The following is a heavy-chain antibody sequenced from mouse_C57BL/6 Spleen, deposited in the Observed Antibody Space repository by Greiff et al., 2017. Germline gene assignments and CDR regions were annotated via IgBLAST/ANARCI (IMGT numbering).Heavy chain of an antibody. Sequence: EVQLQQSGPGMVKPSQSLSLTCTVTGYSITSGYDWHWIRHFPGNKLEWMGYISYSGSTNYNPSLKSRISITHDTSKNHFFLKLNSVTTEDTATYYCARGDYDAAWFAYWGQGTLVTVSA. CDR3: ARGDYDAAWFAY. V-gene: IGHV3-1*01. CDR2: ISYSGST. J-gene: IGHJ3*01. D-gene: IGHD2-4*01. CDR1: GYSITSGYD.